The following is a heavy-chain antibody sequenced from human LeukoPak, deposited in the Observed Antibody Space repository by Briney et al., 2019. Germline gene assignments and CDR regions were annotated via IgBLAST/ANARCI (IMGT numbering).Heavy chain of an antibody. CDR3: ARVVSRGVIIPWFDP. CDR1: GGSISSGGYS. CDR2: IYHSGST. J-gene: IGHJ5*02. D-gene: IGHD3-10*01. V-gene: IGHV4-30-2*01. Sequence: SETLSLTCAVSGGSISSGGYSWSWIRQPPGKGLEWIGYIYHSGSTYYNPSLKSRVTISVDRSKNQFSLKLSSVTAADTAVYYCARVVSRGVIIPWFDPWGQGTLVTVSS.